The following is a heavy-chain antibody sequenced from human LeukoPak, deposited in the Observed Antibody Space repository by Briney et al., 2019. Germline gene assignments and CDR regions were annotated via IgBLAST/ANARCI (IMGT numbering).Heavy chain of an antibody. J-gene: IGHJ4*02. CDR3: ARDVSGSDGYFDY. D-gene: IGHD1-26*01. CDR2: IWSDGTNQ. V-gene: IGHV3-33*01. Sequence: PGTSLRLSCAAPGFTFRSYGMHWVRQAPGKGLEWVALIWSDGTNQYYADSVKGRFTISRDNSKNTLYLQINSLRAEDTAVYYCARDVSGSDGYFDYWGQGTLVTVSS. CDR1: GFTFRSYG.